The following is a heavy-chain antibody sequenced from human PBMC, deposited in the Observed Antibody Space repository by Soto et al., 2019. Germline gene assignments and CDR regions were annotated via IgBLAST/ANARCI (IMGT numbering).Heavy chain of an antibody. V-gene: IGHV3-30*03. CDR3: ARSTYCNGGSCYPQY. CDR2: ISYDGTDQ. CDR1: GFTFNTFE. Sequence: GGSLRLSCTASGFTFNTFEMMWVRQAPGKGLEWLAMISYDGTDQYYRDSVQGRFTISRDDSKHTVYLQMNSLRAEDTAMYYCARSTYCNGGSCYPQYWGPGTLVTVSS. D-gene: IGHD2-15*01. J-gene: IGHJ4*02.